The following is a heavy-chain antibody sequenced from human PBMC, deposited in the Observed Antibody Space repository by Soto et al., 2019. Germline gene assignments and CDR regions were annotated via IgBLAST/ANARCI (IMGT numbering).Heavy chain of an antibody. D-gene: IGHD2-15*01. Sequence: QITLKESGPTLVKPTQTLTLTCTFSGFSLSTSGVGVGWIRQPPGKALEWLALIYWDDDKRYSPSLKSRLTSTKDTSQNQVVLTMTNMDPVDTATYYCAHRPSYCSGYSCYSGFDYWGQGTLVTVSS. CDR1: GFSLSTSGVG. CDR2: IYWDDDK. J-gene: IGHJ4*02. V-gene: IGHV2-5*02. CDR3: AHRPSYCSGYSCYSGFDY.